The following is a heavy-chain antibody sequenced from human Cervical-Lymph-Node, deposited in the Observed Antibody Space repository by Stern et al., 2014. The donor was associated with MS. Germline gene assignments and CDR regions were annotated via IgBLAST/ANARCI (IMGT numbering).Heavy chain of an antibody. J-gene: IGHJ4*02. V-gene: IGHV3-48*01. CDR2: ISSSSNTI. Sequence: EVQLLESGGGLVQPGGSLRLSCAASGFTFSSHSMNWVRQAPGKGLEWVSYISSSSNTIYYADSVKGRFTISRDNAKNSLYLQMNSLRAEDTSVYYCARDGGPDYGDYLYRIFDYWGQGTLVTVSS. CDR3: ARDGGPDYGDYLYRIFDY. CDR1: GFTFSSHS. D-gene: IGHD4-17*01.